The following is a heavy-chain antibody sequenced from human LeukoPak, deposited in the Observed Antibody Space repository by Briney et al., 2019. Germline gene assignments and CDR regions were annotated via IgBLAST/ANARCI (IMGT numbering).Heavy chain of an antibody. D-gene: IGHD2-2*01. CDR3: ASRGALYCSSTSCAFDI. CDR2: ISSSGSTI. V-gene: IGHV3-11*04. Sequence: GGSLRLSCAAYGFTFSDYYMSWIRQAPGKGLEWVSYISSSGSTIYYADSVKGRFTISRDNAKHSLYLQMNSLRAEDTAVYYWASRGALYCSSTSCAFDIWGQGTMVTVSS. J-gene: IGHJ3*02. CDR1: GFTFSDYY.